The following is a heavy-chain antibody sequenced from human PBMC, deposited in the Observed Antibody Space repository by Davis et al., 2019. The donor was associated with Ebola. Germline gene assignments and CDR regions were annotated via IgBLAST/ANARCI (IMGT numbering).Heavy chain of an antibody. D-gene: IGHD4-11*01. V-gene: IGHV3-21*01. CDR2: ISSSSSYI. CDR3: ARDGMTTVTTLDY. CDR1: GFTFSSYS. Sequence: GESLKISCAASGFTFSSYSMNWVRQAPGKGLEWVSSISSSSSYIYYADSVKGRFTISRDNAKNSLYLQMNSLRAEDTAVYYCARDGMTTVTTLDYWGQGTLVTVSS. J-gene: IGHJ4*02.